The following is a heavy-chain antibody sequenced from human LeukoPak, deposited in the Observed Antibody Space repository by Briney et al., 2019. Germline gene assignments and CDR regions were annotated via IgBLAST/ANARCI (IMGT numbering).Heavy chain of an antibody. V-gene: IGHV3-23*01. CDR1: GFTFSSYA. J-gene: IGHJ4*02. D-gene: IGHD3-10*01. CDR3: AKGQDYYGSGSYFDY. Sequence: PGGSLRLSCAASGFTFSSYAMSWVRQAPGKGLEWVSAISGSGGSTYYADSVKGRFTISRDNSKNTLYLQMNSLRAEDTAVYYCAKGQDYYGSGSYFDYWGQGTLVTVSS. CDR2: ISGSGGST.